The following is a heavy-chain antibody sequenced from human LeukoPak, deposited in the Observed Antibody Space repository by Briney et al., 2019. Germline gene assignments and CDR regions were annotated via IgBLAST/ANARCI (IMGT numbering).Heavy chain of an antibody. D-gene: IGHD2-2*01. Sequence: ASVKVSCKASRYTFTSYGISWVRQATGQGLEWVGWIRTNNGNTHYAQNLQGRVTMTTDTSTSTAYMELRSLRSDDTAVYYCARDQGYYAVDYWGQGTLVTVSS. CDR2: IRTNNGNT. CDR1: RYTFTSYG. J-gene: IGHJ4*02. CDR3: ARDQGYYAVDY. V-gene: IGHV1-18*01.